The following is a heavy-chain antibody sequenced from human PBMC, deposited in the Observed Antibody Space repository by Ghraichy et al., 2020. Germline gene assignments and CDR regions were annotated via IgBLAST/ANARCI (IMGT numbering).Heavy chain of an antibody. CDR2: INHSGST. V-gene: IGHV4-34*01. CDR1: GGSFSGYY. CDR3: ARVARHRLPSYFDY. Sequence: SETLSLTCAVYGGSFSGYYWSWIRQPPGKGLEWIGEINHSGSTNYNPSLKSRVTISVDTSKNQFSLKLSSVTAADTAVYYCARVARHRLPSYFDYWGQGTLVTVSS. J-gene: IGHJ4*02.